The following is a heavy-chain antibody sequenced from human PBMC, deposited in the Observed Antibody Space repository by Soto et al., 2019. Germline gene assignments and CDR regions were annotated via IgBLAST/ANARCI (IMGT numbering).Heavy chain of an antibody. CDR1: GFTFGDYA. J-gene: IGHJ4*02. CDR3: TRDRYYYGSGSYYEFDY. CDR2: IRSKAYGGTT. V-gene: IGHV3-49*05. D-gene: IGHD3-10*01. Sequence: EVQLVESGGGLVKPGRSLRLSCTASGFTFGDYAMSWFRQAPGKGLEWVGFIRSKAYGGTTEYAASVKGRFTMSRDDSKSIAYLQMNSLKTEDTAVYYCTRDRYYYGSGSYYEFDYWGQGTLVTVSS.